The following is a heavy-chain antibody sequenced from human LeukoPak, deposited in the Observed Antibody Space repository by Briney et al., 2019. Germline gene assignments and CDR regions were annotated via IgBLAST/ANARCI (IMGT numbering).Heavy chain of an antibody. CDR3: AIPAGTGDY. CDR1: GFTLSSYS. J-gene: IGHJ4*02. CDR2: ISYDGSNK. Sequence: PGGALRLSRAAPGFTLSSYSMHRVRPAPGQGVEWVAVISYDGSNKYYADSVKGRFTISRDNSKNTLYLQMNSLRAEDTAVYYCAIPAGTGDYWGQGTLVTVSS. V-gene: IGHV3-30-3*01.